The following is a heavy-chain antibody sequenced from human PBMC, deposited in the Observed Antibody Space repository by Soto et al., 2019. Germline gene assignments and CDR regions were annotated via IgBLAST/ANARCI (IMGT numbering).Heavy chain of an antibody. CDR3: ANSSYCGLGALDY. J-gene: IGHJ4*02. D-gene: IGHD3-10*01. Sequence: QITLKESGPTLVKPTQTLTLTCTFSGFSLSTSGVGVGWISQAPGKALEWLAIIYWDDDKRYRPSVKSRVTSTKDTSKNQVVLTMANSDPVDTVTYYCANSSYCGLGALDYWGQGTLVTVSS. V-gene: IGHV2-5*02. CDR2: IYWDDDK. CDR1: GFSLSTSGVG.